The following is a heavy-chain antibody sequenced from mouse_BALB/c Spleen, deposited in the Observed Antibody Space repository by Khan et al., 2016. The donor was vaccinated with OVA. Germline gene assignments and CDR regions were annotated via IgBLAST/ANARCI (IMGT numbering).Heavy chain of an antibody. D-gene: IGHD2-14*01. J-gene: IGHJ3*01. CDR2: INPSNGYT. Sequence: QVQLQQSGAELARPGASVKMSCKASGYTFTSYTIHWIKKRPGQGLEWIGYINPSNGYTNYNQKFKDKATLTTDKSSTTAYLQLSSLTSDDSAVYNGVGDGAYHRNGGWFTYWGQGTLVTVSA. V-gene: IGHV1-4*01. CDR1: GYTFTSYT. CDR3: VGDGAYHRNGGWFTY.